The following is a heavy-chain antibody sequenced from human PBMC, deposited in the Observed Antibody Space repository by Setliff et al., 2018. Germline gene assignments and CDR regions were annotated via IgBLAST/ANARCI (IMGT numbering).Heavy chain of an antibody. CDR1: GFSFRNYG. CDR3: AKVDQFDLEGLDY. CDR2: IAYDGINK. D-gene: IGHD3-9*01. V-gene: IGHV3-30*06. J-gene: IGHJ4*02. Sequence: GGSLRLSCAASGFSFRNYGMHWVRQAPGKGLEWVAVIAYDGINKYYADSVKGRFTISRDNSKNTLYLQMNSLTTDDTAVYYCAKVDQFDLEGLDYWGQGALVTVSS.